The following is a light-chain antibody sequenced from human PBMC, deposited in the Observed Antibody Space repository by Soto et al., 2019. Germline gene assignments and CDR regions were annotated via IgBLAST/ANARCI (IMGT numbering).Light chain of an antibody. V-gene: IGKV3-15*01. CDR2: GAS. CDR1: QSVGSN. J-gene: IGKJ1*01. Sequence: EIVLTQSPGTLSLSPGERGTLSCRASQSVGSNLAWYQQKPGQAPRLLIYGASTRVTGIPARFSGSGSGTEFTLTISSLQSEDFAVYFCQQYNIWPQTFGQGTKVDIK. CDR3: QQYNIWPQT.